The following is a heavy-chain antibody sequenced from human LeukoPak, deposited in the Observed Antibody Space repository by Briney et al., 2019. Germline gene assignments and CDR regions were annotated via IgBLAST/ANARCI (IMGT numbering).Heavy chain of an antibody. Sequence: SETLSLTCTVSGGSISSSSYYWGWIRQPPGKGLEWIGSIYYSGSTYYNPSLKSRFTISVDTSKNQLSLKLSSVTAADTAVYYCARLRQQLVLPSYYYYYGMDVWGQGTTVTVSS. CDR2: IYYSGST. J-gene: IGHJ6*02. CDR1: GGSISSSSYY. CDR3: ARLRQQLVLPSYYYYYGMDV. V-gene: IGHV4-39*01. D-gene: IGHD6-13*01.